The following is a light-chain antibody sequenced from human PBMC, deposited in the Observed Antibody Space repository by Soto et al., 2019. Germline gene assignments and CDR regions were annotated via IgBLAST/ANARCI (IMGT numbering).Light chain of an antibody. CDR2: HAS. CDR1: QSISNW. J-gene: IGKJ1*01. V-gene: IGKV1-5*01. Sequence: DIQMTQSPSTLPASVGDRVTITCRASQSISNWLAWYQQKPGTAPKVLIYHASNLQSGVPSRFSGSGSGTDFTLTISGLQPEDFAVYYCQQYGTSPGTFGQGTKVDIK. CDR3: QQYGTSPGT.